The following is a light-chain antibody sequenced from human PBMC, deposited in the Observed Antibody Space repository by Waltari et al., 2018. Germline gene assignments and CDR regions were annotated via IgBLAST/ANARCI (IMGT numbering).Light chain of an antibody. CDR3: QKYGTLPAT. CDR2: DAS. J-gene: IGKJ1*01. V-gene: IGKV3-20*01. CDR1: QNVSRT. Sequence: LSCRASQNVSRTLAWYQQKPGQDPRLLIYDASSRATGIPVRFSGSGSRTDFSLTISRLEPEDFAVYYCQKYGTLPATFGQGTKVEIK.